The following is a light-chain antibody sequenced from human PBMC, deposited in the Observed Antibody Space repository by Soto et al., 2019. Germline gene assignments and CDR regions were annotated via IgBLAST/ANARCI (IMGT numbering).Light chain of an antibody. J-gene: IGKJ4*01. CDR2: GAS. CDR1: QSVSSN. Sequence: EIVMPQSPAPLSVSPGERATLSCRASQSVSSNFAWYQQKPGQAPRLLIYGASTRATGIPFKFIGSGSGTEFTLNISSLQSEDFAVYYCQQYNNWPSLSFGGGTKVEIK. V-gene: IGKV3-15*01. CDR3: QQYNNWPSLS.